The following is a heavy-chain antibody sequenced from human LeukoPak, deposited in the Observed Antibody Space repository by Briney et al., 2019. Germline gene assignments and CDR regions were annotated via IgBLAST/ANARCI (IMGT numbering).Heavy chain of an antibody. CDR1: GFTFSSYG. D-gene: IGHD3-22*01. Sequence: PGGSLRLSCAASGFTFSSYGMHWVRQAPGKGLEWVAVISYDGSNKYYGDSVKGRFTISRDNSKNTLYLQMNSLRAEDTAVYYCAKGTYYYDSSGYYGGYYFDYWGQGTLVTVSS. CDR2: ISYDGSNK. V-gene: IGHV3-30*18. J-gene: IGHJ4*02. CDR3: AKGTYYYDSSGYYGGYYFDY.